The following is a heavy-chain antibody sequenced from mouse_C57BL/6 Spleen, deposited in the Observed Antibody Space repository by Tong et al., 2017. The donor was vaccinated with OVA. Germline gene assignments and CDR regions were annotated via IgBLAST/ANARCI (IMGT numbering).Heavy chain of an antibody. V-gene: IGHV1-53*01. CDR3: ARDYYGSSWGYYFDY. CDR2: INPSNGGT. D-gene: IGHD1-1*01. CDR1: GYTFTSYW. Sequence: SLKNSGYTFTSYWMHWVKQRPGQGLEWIGNINPSNGGTNYNEKFKSKATLTVDKSYSTAYMQLSSLTSEDSAVYYCARDYYGSSWGYYFDYWGQGTTLT. J-gene: IGHJ2*01.